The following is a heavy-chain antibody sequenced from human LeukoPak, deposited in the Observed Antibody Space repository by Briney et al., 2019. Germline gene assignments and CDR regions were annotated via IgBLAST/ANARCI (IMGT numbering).Heavy chain of an antibody. CDR1: GITLSNAW. J-gene: IGHJ4*02. CDR3: TTDRRH. Sequence: GGSLRLSRAASGITLSNAWMNWMRQAPGKGLEWVGLIKSNTDGGTIDYAAPVKGRFTISRDDSTNTLYLQMNSLKIEDTAVYYCTTDRRHWGQGTLVTVSS. V-gene: IGHV3-15*01. CDR2: IKSNTDGGTI.